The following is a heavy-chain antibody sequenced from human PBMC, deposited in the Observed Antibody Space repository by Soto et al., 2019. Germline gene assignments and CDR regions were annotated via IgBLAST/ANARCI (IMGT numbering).Heavy chain of an antibody. V-gene: IGHV2-70*04. J-gene: IGHJ4*02. Sequence: SGPTLVNPTQTLTLTCTFSGFSLSTSGMRVILIRQPPGKALEWLARIDWDDDKFYNTSLKTRLTIAKDSSKNQVVRTTHNMKHVDTATFYCPRMFHCSAGTCPCECWDKGALVTTSS. D-gene: IGHD2-15*01. CDR1: GFSLSTSGMR. CDR3: PRMFHCSAGTCPCEC. CDR2: IDWDDDK.